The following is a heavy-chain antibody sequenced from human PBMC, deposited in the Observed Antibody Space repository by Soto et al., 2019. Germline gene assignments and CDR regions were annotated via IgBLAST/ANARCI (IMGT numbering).Heavy chain of an antibody. CDR1: GFTFSSYA. CDR3: AKDPGLGGSIAAARYFDY. Sequence: GESLKISCAASGFTFSSYAMSWVRQAPGKGLEWVSAISGSGGSTYYADSVKGRFTISRDNSKNTLYLQMNSLRAEDTAVYYCAKDPGLGGSIAAARYFDYWGQGTLVTVSS. J-gene: IGHJ4*02. V-gene: IGHV3-23*01. CDR2: ISGSGGST. D-gene: IGHD6-13*01.